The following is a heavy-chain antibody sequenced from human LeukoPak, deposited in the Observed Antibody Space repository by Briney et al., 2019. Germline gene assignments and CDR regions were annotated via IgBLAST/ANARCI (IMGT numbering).Heavy chain of an antibody. CDR2: ISGSGGST. CDR3: ATPGDYYDSSGYDY. J-gene: IGHJ4*02. D-gene: IGHD3-22*01. Sequence: GGSLRLSCAASGFTFSSYAMRWVRQAPGKGLEWVSAISGSGGSTYYADSVKGRFTISRDNSKNTLYLQMNSLRAEDTAVYYCATPGDYYDSSGYDYWGQGTLVTVSS. CDR1: GFTFSSYA. V-gene: IGHV3-23*01.